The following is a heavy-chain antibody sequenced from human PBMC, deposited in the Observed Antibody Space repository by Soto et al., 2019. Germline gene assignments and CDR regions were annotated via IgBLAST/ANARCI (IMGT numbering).Heavy chain of an antibody. CDR2: IYSGGST. J-gene: IGHJ1*01. V-gene: IGHV3-53*01. Sequence: EVQLVESGGGLIQPGGSLRLSCAASGFTVSSNYMSWVRQAPGKGLEWVSVIYSGGSTYYADSVKGRFTISRDNSKNTLYLQMNSLRAGDTAVYYCARDRVESGYPEYFQHWGQDTLVTVSS. D-gene: IGHD3-22*01. CDR3: ARDRVESGYPEYFQH. CDR1: GFTVSSNY.